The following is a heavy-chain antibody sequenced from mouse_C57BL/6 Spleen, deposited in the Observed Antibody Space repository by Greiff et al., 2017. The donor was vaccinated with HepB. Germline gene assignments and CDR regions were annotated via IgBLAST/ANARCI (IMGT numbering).Heavy chain of an antibody. J-gene: IGHJ2*01. CDR1: GYTFTSYW. CDR3: ARREVITHCDY. CDR2: IDPSDSYT. V-gene: IGHV1-50*01. Sequence: VQLQQSGAELVKPGASVKLSCKASGYTFTSYWMQWVKQRPGQGLEWIGEIDPSDSYTNYNQKFKGKATLTVDTSSSTAYMQLSSLTSEDSAVYYCARREVITHCDYWGQGTTLTVSS. D-gene: IGHD1-1*01.